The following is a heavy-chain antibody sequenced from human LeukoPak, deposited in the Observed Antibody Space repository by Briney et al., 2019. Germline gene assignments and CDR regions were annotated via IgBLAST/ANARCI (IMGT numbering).Heavy chain of an antibody. CDR3: AKENYDILTGYKGYGMDV. J-gene: IGHJ6*02. D-gene: IGHD3-9*01. CDR2: ISWNSGSI. Sequence: SLRLSCAASGFTFDDYAMHWVRQAPGKGLEWVSGISWNSGSIGYADSVKGRFIISRDNAKNSLYLQMNSLRVEDTALYYCAKENYDILTGYKGYGMDVWGQGTTVTVSS. CDR1: GFTFDDYA. V-gene: IGHV3-9*01.